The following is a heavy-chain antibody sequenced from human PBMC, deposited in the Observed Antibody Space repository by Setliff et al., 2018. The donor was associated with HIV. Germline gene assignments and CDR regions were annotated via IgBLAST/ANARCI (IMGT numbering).Heavy chain of an antibody. V-gene: IGHV4-39*07. J-gene: IGHJ4*02. CDR3: VRNSFDYVEEE. D-gene: IGHD3-9*01. Sequence: SETLSLTCTVSGGSISSNNYFWGWIRQPPEKGLEWIGSIYYSGSSYYNPSVRSRVIMSLDTSENHFSLKLSSVTAADTAVYYCVRNSFDYVEEEWGRGTQVTVSS. CDR1: GGSISSNNYF. CDR2: IYYSGSS.